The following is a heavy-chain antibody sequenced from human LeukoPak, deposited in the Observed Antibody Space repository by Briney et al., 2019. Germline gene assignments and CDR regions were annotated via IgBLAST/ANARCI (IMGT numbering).Heavy chain of an antibody. CDR3: AKSFNYNSGSWGIFDY. J-gene: IGHJ4*02. V-gene: IGHV3-23*01. CDR1: GFTFSSYA. Sequence: GGSLRLSCAASGFTFSSYAMSWVRQAPGKGLEWVSGISGSGGSTYYADTVKGRFTISRDNSKNTLYLQMNSLRAEDTAEYYCAKSFNYNSGSWGIFDYWGQGTLVTVSS. D-gene: IGHD3-10*01. CDR2: ISGSGGST.